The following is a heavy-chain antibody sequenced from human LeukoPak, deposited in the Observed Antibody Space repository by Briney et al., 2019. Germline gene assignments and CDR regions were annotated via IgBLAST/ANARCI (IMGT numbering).Heavy chain of an antibody. D-gene: IGHD3-22*01. V-gene: IGHV4-34*01. CDR2: INHSGST. CDR3: ARGNYYDSSGYEPLFDY. CDR1: GGSFSGYY. J-gene: IGHJ4*02. Sequence: SETLSLTCAVCGGSFSGYYWSWIRQPPGKGLEWIEEINHSGSTNYNPSLKSRVTISVDTSKNQFSLKLSSVTAADAAVYYCARGNYYDSSGYEPLFDYWGQGTLVTVSS.